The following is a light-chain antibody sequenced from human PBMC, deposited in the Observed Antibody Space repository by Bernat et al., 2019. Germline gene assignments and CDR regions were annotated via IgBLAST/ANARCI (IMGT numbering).Light chain of an antibody. J-gene: IGKJ4*01. CDR2: DAS. CDR1: QDISNY. V-gene: IGKV1-33*01. Sequence: DIQMTRSPSSLSASVGDRVTITCQASQDISNYLNCYQQKPGKAPKLLIYDASNLETGVPSRFSGSGSGTDFTFTISSLQPEDIATYYCQQYDNLPPRLTFGGGTKVEIK. CDR3: QQYDNLPPRLT.